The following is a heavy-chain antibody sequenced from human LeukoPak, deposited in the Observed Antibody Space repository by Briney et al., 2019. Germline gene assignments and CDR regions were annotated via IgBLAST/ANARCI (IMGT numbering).Heavy chain of an antibody. V-gene: IGHV3-30*03. CDR3: VRGGGITGTTLLDH. J-gene: IGHJ4*02. CDR1: GFTFSSYG. CDR2: ISYDGSNK. D-gene: IGHD1-7*01. Sequence: GGSLRLSCAASGFTFSSYGMHWVRQAPGKGLEWVALISYDGSNKYYADSVKGRFTISRDNSKNTLYLQMNSLKTEDTAVYYCVRGGGITGTTLLDHWGQGTPVTVSS.